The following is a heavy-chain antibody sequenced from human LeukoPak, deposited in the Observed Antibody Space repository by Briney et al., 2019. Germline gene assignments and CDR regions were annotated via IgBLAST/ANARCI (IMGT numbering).Heavy chain of an antibody. V-gene: IGHV1-18*01. CDR2: ISAYNGNT. D-gene: IGHD3-10*01. J-gene: IGHJ4*02. CDR3: ATLNGSGSHPY. Sequence: WMGWISAYNGNTNYAQKLQGRVTMTTDTSTSTAYMELRSLRSDDTAVYYCATLNGSGSHPYWGQGTLVTVSS.